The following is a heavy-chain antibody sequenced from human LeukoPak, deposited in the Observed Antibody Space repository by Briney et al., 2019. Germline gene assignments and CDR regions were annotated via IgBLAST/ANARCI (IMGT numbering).Heavy chain of an antibody. CDR3: ATSSGWYPKYFDY. V-gene: IGHV3-23*01. J-gene: IGHJ4*02. Sequence: TGGSLRLSCAASGFTFSSYAMSWVRQAPGKGLEWVSAISGSGGDTYYADSVKGRFTISRDNSKNTLYLQMNSLRAEDTALYYCATSSGWYPKYFDYWGQGTLVTVSS. D-gene: IGHD6-19*01. CDR2: ISGSGGDT. CDR1: GFTFSSYA.